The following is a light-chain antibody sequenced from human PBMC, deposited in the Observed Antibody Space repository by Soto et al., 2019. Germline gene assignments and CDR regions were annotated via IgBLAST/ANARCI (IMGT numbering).Light chain of an antibody. Sequence: DIQMTQSPSTLSASVGDRVTITCRASQSISSWLAWYQQKPGKAPKLLISAASSLESGVPSRFSGSGSGTEFTLTISTLQPDDFATYYCQQYNSYSGFGQGTKVDIK. J-gene: IGKJ1*01. CDR1: QSISSW. CDR3: QQYNSYSG. V-gene: IGKV1-5*01. CDR2: AAS.